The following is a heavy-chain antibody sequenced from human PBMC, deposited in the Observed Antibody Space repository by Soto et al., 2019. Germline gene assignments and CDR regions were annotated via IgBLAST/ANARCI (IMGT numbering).Heavy chain of an antibody. CDR3: ARGRVVVPAAVMFNCLDP. CDR2: IFHGGST. CDR1: GDPITWGDYS. V-gene: IGHV4-30-2*01. Sequence: PSLTCAISGDPITWGDYSLNWIRQPPGTGLEWIGYIFHGGSTYYNPSLRSRVTISVDRSRTQFSLKMSSVTAADTAVYYCARGRVVVPAAVMFNCLDPWGQGALVTVSS. J-gene: IGHJ5*02. D-gene: IGHD2-2*01.